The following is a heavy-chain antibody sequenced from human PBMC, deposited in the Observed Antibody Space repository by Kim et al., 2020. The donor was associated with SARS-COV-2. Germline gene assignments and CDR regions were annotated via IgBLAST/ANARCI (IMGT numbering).Heavy chain of an antibody. CDR2: IYHSGST. V-gene: IGHV4-4*02. Sequence: SETLSLTCAVSGGSISSSNWWSWVRQPPGKGLEWIGEIYHSGSTNYNPSLKSRVTISVDKSKNQFSLKLSSVTAADTAVYYCARRVGNGSYQYYFDYLGQGTLVTVSS. CDR3: ARRVGNGSYQYYFDY. CDR1: GGSISSSNW. J-gene: IGHJ4*02. D-gene: IGHD1-26*01.